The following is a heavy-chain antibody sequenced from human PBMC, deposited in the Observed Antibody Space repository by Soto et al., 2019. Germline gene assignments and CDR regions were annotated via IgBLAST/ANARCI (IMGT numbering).Heavy chain of an antibody. CDR2: IYWDDDK. CDR3: AHSRSYYILTGYYIDYFDY. J-gene: IGHJ4*02. Sequence: QITLKESGPTLVNPTQTLTLTCTFSGFSLSTSGVGVGWIRQPPGKALEWLALIYWDDDKRYSPSLKSRRTITKDTSKNQVVLTMTNMDPVDTATYYCAHSRSYYILTGYYIDYFDYWGQGTPVTVSP. V-gene: IGHV2-5*02. D-gene: IGHD3-9*01. CDR1: GFSLSTSGVG.